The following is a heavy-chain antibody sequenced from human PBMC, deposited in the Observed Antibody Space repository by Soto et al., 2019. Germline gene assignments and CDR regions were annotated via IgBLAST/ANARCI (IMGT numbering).Heavy chain of an antibody. Sequence: PSETLSLTCTVSGGSISSGDYYWSWIRQPPGKGLEWIGYIYYSGSTYYNPSLKSRVTISVDTSKNQFSLKLSSVTAADTAVYYCARERRLWFGEFMLNWFDPWGQGTLVTVSS. CDR3: ARERRLWFGEFMLNWFDP. J-gene: IGHJ5*02. CDR1: GGSISSGDYY. D-gene: IGHD3-10*01. CDR2: IYYSGST. V-gene: IGHV4-30-4*01.